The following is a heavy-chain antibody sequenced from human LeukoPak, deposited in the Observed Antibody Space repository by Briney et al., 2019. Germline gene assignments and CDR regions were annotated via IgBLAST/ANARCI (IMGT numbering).Heavy chain of an antibody. CDR1: GFTFDDYG. J-gene: IGHJ4*02. V-gene: IGHV3-48*02. D-gene: IGHD5-18*01. CDR2: ISSGSGTM. CDR3: ARAVLGYSWVYDY. Sequence: GGSLRLSCAASGFTFDDYGMSWVRQAPGRGLEWVSYISSGSGTMYYADSVKGRFTISRDNAKKSLYLQMNSLRDEDTAVYYCARAVLGYSWVYDYWGQGTLVTVSS.